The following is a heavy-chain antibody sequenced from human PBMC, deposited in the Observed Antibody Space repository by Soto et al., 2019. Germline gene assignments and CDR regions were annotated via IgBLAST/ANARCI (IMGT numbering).Heavy chain of an antibody. CDR2: INPNSGGT. CDR3: EREKGYSVNDY. J-gene: IGHJ4*02. Sequence: SVKVSCKASGYTFTGYYMHWVRQAPGQGLEWMGWINPNSGGTNYAQKFQGRVNMTRDTSISTAYMELSRLRSDDTAVYYCEREKGYSVNDYWGQGNLVTVSS. CDR1: GYTFTGYY. V-gene: IGHV1-2*02. D-gene: IGHD5-12*01.